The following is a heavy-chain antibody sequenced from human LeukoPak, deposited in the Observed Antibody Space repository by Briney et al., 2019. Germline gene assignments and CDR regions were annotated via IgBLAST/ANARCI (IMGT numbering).Heavy chain of an antibody. D-gene: IGHD5-18*01. J-gene: IGHJ4*02. CDR3: ARDRGYSYASFDY. V-gene: IGHV3-21*01. Sequence: GGSLRLSCAASGFTFSSYSKNWVSQAPGKGLEWVSSISSSSSYIYYADSVKGRFTISRDNGKNSLYLQMNSLRAEDTAVYYCARDRGYSYASFDYWGQGTLVTVSS. CDR1: GFTFSSYS. CDR2: ISSSSSYI.